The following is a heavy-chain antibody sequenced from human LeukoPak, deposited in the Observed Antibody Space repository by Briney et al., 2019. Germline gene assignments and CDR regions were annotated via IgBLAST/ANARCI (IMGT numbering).Heavy chain of an antibody. CDR2: IKQDGSEK. Sequence: PGGSLRLSCAASGFTFSSYWMSWVRQAPGKGLEWVANIKQDGSEKYYVDSVKGRFTISRDNAKNSRYLQLNSLRAEDTALYYCARGEWSSSPFDYWGQGTLVTVSS. CDR3: ARGEWSSSPFDY. CDR1: GFTFSSYW. V-gene: IGHV3-7*01. D-gene: IGHD6-6*01. J-gene: IGHJ4*02.